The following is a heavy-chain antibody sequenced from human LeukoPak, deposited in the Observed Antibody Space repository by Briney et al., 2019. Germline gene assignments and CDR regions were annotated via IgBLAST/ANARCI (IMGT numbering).Heavy chain of an antibody. CDR1: GYSFTSYY. V-gene: IGHV1-46*01. J-gene: IGHJ4*02. Sequence: ASVKVSCKASGYSFTSYYMHWVRQAPGQGLEWMGFINPSGSSAAYAQKFQGRLTMTRDMFTSTDYMELSSLTSDDTAVYYCARGQAHLWSADYWGQGTLVTVSS. D-gene: IGHD5-18*01. CDR3: ARGQAHLWSADY. CDR2: INPSGSSA.